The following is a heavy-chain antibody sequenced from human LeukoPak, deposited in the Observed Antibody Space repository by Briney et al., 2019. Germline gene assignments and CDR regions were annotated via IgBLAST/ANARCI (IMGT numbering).Heavy chain of an antibody. Sequence: ASVKVSCKASGYTFTSYGISWVRQAPGQGLEWMGWISAYDGYTNYAQKLQGRVTMTTDTSTSTAYMELRSLRSDDTAVYYCARVGMSSGWYKYFDYWGQGTLVTVSS. CDR2: ISAYDGYT. V-gene: IGHV1-18*01. J-gene: IGHJ4*02. D-gene: IGHD6-19*01. CDR3: ARVGMSSGWYKYFDY. CDR1: GYTFTSYG.